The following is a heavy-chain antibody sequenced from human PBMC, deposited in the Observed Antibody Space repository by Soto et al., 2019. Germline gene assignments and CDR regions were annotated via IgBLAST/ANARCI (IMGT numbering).Heavy chain of an antibody. CDR1: GFSLSTSGVG. J-gene: IGHJ4*02. V-gene: IGHV2-5*02. CDR3: ARSAQNKYSSGWANFDY. D-gene: IGHD6-19*01. Sequence: ESGPTLVNPTQTLTLTCTFSGFSLSTSGVGVGWIRQPPGKALEWLALIYWDDDKRYSPSLKSRLTITKDTSKNQVVLTMTNMDPVDTATYYCARSAQNKYSSGWANFDYWGQGTLVTVSS. CDR2: IYWDDDK.